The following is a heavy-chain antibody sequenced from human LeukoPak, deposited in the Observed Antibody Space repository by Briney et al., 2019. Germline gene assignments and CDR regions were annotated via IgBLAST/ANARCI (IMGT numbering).Heavy chain of an antibody. CDR1: GASISSDASY. CDR3: ARDRTGYFFDD. Sequence: SQTLSLTCTVSGASISSDASYWSWIRQHPEKGLEWIGYIYFSGTTYHNPSLKSRVSMAVDMSNSQFSLKLRSVTAADTAVYYCARDRTGYFFDDWGQGTLVTVSS. J-gene: IGHJ4*02. CDR2: IYFSGTT. V-gene: IGHV4-31*03.